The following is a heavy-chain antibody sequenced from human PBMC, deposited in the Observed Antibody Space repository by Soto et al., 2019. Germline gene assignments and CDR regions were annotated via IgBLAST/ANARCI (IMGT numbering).Heavy chain of an antibody. CDR3: ARSRSGAVADSFDF. CDR1: GFTFSSYA. D-gene: IGHD3-10*01. J-gene: IGHJ4*02. Sequence: QVQVLESGGGVVQPGRSLRLSCAASGFTFSSYAIHWVRQAPGKGLEWVAVISRDGTNKYYVDSVKGRFTISRDNSRKTLYLQMNSLGNEDAAVYYCARSRSGAVADSFDFWGQGTLVTVSS. CDR2: ISRDGTNK. V-gene: IGHV3-30*04.